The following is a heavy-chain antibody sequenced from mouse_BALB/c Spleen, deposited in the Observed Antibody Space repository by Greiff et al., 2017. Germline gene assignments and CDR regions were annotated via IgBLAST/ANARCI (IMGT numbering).Heavy chain of an antibody. CDR1: GYAFTNYL. Sequence: QVQLKQSGAELVRPGTSVKVSCKASGYAFTNYLIEWVKQRPGQGLEWIGVINPGSGGTNYNEKFKGKATLTADKSSSTAYMQLSSLTSDDSAVYFCARRSDSSGYVFDYWGQGTTLTVSS. J-gene: IGHJ2*01. CDR3: ARRSDSSGYVFDY. V-gene: IGHV1-54*01. CDR2: INPGSGGT. D-gene: IGHD3-2*01.